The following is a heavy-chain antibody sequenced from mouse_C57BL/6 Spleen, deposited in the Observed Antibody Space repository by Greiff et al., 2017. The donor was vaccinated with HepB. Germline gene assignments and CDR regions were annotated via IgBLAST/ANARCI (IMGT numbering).Heavy chain of an antibody. V-gene: IGHV1-69*01. J-gene: IGHJ2*01. Sequence: QVQLQQPGAELVMPGASVKLSCKASGYTFTSYWMHWVKQRPGQGLEWIGEIDPSDSYTNYNQKFKGKSTLTVDKSSSTAYMQLSSLTSEDSAVYYCARGFVITTVVAKGYYFDYWCQGTTLTVSS. CDR1: GYTFTSYW. CDR2: IDPSDSYT. CDR3: ARGFVITTVVAKGYYFDY. D-gene: IGHD1-1*01.